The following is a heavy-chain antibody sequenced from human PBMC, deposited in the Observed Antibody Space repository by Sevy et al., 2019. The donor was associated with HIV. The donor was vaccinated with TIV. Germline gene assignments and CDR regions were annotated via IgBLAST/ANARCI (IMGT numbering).Heavy chain of an antibody. J-gene: IGHJ6*02. Sequence: ASVKVSCKASGGSFSSYALSWVRQAPGQGLEWMGGIIPLFGTENYAQKFQGRVTITADESTSTAYMELSSLRSEDTAVYYCARPSRFGELWATRYGMDVWGQWTTVTVSS. D-gene: IGHD3-10*01. CDR3: ARPSRFGELWATRYGMDV. CDR1: GGSFSSYA. CDR2: IIPLFGTE. V-gene: IGHV1-69*13.